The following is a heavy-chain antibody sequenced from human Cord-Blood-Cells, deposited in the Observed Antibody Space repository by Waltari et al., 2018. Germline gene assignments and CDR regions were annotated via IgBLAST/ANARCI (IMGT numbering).Heavy chain of an antibody. CDR3: ARRRADYYVSSGYYDFDY. V-gene: IGHV1-18*01. D-gene: IGHD3-22*01. J-gene: IGHJ4*02. Sequence: QVQLVQSGAEVKKPGASVKVSCKASGYTFTSYGISWVGQAPGQGLEWMGGMGAYNGNTNCGRKRQGRGTMTTDTPTSTACMELRSLGSDDTAVYYCARRRADYYVSSGYYDFDYWGQGTLVTVSS. CDR1: GYTFTSYG. CDR2: MGAYNGNT.